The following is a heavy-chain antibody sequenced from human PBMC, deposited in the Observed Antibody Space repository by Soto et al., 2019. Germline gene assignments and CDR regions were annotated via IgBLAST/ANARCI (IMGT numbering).Heavy chain of an antibody. CDR2: IYYSGST. D-gene: IGHD2-21*02. V-gene: IGHV4-30-4*01. CDR1: GGSISSGDYY. CDR3: ARVLRVVTQFDY. J-gene: IGHJ4*02. Sequence: PSETLSLTCTVSGGSISSGDYYWSWIRQPPGKGLEWIGYIYYSGSTYYNPSLKSRVTISVDTSKNQFSLKLSSVTAADTAVYYCARVLRVVTQFDYWGQGTLVTVSS.